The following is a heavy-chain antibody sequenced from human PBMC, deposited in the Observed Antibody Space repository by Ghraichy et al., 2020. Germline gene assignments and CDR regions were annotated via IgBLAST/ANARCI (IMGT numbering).Heavy chain of an antibody. Sequence: ETLSLTCAVYGGSFSGYYWSWIRQPPGKGLEWIGEINHSGSTNYNPSLKSRVTISVDTSKNQFSLKLSSVTAADTAVYYCARAPSYYYYGMDVWGQGTTVTVSS. CDR1: GGSFSGYY. CDR3: ARAPSYYYYGMDV. J-gene: IGHJ6*02. CDR2: INHSGST. V-gene: IGHV4-34*01.